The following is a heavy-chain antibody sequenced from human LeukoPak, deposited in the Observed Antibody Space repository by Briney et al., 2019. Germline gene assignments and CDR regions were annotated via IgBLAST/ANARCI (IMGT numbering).Heavy chain of an antibody. V-gene: IGHV3-7*01. CDR1: GFTFTTYW. CDR2: IKTDGSQK. CDR3: ARGPVRAAAARVFDY. Sequence: GGSLRLSCAASGFTFTTYWMTWVRQAPGKGLEWVANIKTDGSQKNYVDSVKGRFTISRDNAKNTLYLQMNSLRAEDTAVYYCARGPVRAAAARVFDYWGQGTLVTVSS. D-gene: IGHD6-13*01. J-gene: IGHJ4*02.